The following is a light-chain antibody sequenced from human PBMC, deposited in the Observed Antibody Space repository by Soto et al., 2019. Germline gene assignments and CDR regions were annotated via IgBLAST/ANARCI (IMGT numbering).Light chain of an antibody. CDR1: QSIKIH. V-gene: IGKV1-39*01. CDR2: AAS. J-gene: IGKJ5*01. Sequence: DIQMTQSPSSLSASVGDRVTITCRASQSIKIHVNWYQQKTGKEPKFLIHAASNLQSWVTSRGSGSGSGTDCTLTVNSLQPEDCATYYCQQGYTSAITFGQGTRLEI. CDR3: QQGYTSAIT.